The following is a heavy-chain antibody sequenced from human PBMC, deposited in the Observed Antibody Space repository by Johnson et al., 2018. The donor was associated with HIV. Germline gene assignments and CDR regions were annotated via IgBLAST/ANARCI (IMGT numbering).Heavy chain of an antibody. D-gene: IGHD3-22*01. CDR3: AKLPMSGMNAYYFHAFDI. CDR1: GFTFSSYA. V-gene: IGHV3-30-3*02. J-gene: IGHJ3*02. CDR2: LSYAGSNK. Sequence: VQLVESGGGVVQPGRSLRLSCAASGFTFSSYAMHWVRQAPGKGLEWVAVLSYAGSNKYYADSVKGRFTSSRDNYKNTLDPQMHNLRAEDTAVYYCAKLPMSGMNAYYFHAFDIWGQGTMVTVS.